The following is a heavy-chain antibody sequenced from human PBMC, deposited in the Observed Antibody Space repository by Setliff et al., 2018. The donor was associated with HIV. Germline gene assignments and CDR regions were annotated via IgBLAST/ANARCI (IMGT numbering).Heavy chain of an antibody. CDR1: GGSFSGNY. CDR2: IYYSGST. J-gene: IGHJ6*03. Sequence: PSETLSLTCAIYGGSFSGNYWSWIRQPPGKGLEWIGHIYYSGSTNYNPSLKSRVTISVDTSKNQFSLKLTSVTAADTAVYYCARDRSHPPYYMDVWGKGTTVTVSS. CDR3: ARDRSHPPYYMDV. V-gene: IGHV4-34*09.